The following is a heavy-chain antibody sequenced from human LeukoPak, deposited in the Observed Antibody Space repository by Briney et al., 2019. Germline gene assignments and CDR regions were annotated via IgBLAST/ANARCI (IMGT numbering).Heavy chain of an antibody. CDR1: GGSISSSSYY. J-gene: IGHJ4*02. D-gene: IGHD3-10*01. Sequence: PSETLSLTCTVSGGSISSSSYYWGWIRQPPGKGLEWIGSIYYSGSTYYNPSLKSRVTISVDTSKTQFSLKLSSVTAADTAVYYCARAGFGELLGAFDYWGQGTLVTVSS. V-gene: IGHV4-39*07. CDR3: ARAGFGELLGAFDY. CDR2: IYYSGST.